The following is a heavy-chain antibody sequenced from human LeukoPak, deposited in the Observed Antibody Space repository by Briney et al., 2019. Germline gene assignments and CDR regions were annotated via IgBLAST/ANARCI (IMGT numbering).Heavy chain of an antibody. CDR2: INSDGINT. CDR3: ARDLGQHYDTSDNWFDP. J-gene: IGHJ5*02. CDR1: GFTFSNYW. V-gene: IGHV3-74*01. D-gene: IGHD3-22*01. Sequence: GGSLRLSCAASGFTFSNYWMHWVRHAPGKGLVWVSRINSDGINTSYADSVKGRFTISRDNAKNTLNLQMNSLRAEDTAVYYCARDLGQHYDTSDNWFDPWGQGTLVTVSS.